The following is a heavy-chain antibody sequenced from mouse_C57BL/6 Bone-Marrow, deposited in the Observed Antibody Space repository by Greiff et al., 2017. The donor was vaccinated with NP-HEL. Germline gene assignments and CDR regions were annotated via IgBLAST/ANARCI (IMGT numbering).Heavy chain of an antibody. J-gene: IGHJ2*01. Sequence: VQLQQPGAELVMPGASVKLSCKASGYTFTSYWMHWVKQRPGQGLEWIGEIDPSDSYTNYNQKFKGKSTLTVDKSSSTAYMQLSSLTSEDSAVYYCARSHDGYPYYFDYWGQGTTLTVSS. CDR2: IDPSDSYT. CDR3: ARSHDGYPYYFDY. CDR1: GYTFTSYW. V-gene: IGHV1-69*01. D-gene: IGHD2-3*01.